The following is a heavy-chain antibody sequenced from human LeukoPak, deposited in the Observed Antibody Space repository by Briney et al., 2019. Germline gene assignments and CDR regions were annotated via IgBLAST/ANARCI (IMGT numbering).Heavy chain of an antibody. CDR3: AREILPRYSRPDY. CDR1: GGTFSSYP. Sequence: SVKVSCKASGGTFSSYPVSWVRQAPGQGLEWMGGIIPIFGTPNYAQKFHGRVTITADKSTSTAYMELSSLRSEDTAVYYCAREILPRYSRPDYWGQGTLVTVSS. D-gene: IGHD6-13*01. CDR2: IIPIFGTP. V-gene: IGHV1-69*06. J-gene: IGHJ4*02.